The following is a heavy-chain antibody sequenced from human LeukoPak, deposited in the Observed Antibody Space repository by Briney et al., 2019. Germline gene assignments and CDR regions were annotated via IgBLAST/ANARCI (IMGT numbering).Heavy chain of an antibody. D-gene: IGHD6-13*01. CDR2: ISNSGGTI. CDR3: AKDLEAGYSSSWVDY. J-gene: IGHJ4*02. V-gene: IGHV3-23*01. CDR1: GFTFSNYA. Sequence: GESLKISCAASGFTFSNYAMSWVRQAPGEGLEWVSAISNSGGTIHYADSVKGRFTISRDNSKNTLYLQMNSLRVEDTAVYYCAKDLEAGYSSSWVDYWGQGTLVTVSS.